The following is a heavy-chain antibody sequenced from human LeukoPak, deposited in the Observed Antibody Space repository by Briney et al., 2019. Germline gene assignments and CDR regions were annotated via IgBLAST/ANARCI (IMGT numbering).Heavy chain of an antibody. CDR3: ARDGSGWYRFDY. V-gene: IGHV1-46*01. D-gene: IGHD6-19*01. CDR2: INPSGGST. CDR1: GYTFTSYY. J-gene: IGHJ4*02. Sequence: RASVKVSCKASGYTFTSYYMHWVRQAPGQGLEWMGIINPSGGSTSYAQKFQGRVTMTRDMSTSTVYMELSSLRSEDTAVYYCARDGSGWYRFDYWGQGTLVTVSS.